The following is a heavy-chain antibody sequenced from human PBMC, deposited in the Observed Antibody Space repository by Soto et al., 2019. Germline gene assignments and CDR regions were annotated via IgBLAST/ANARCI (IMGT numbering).Heavy chain of an antibody. CDR1: GFTFSSYG. CDR3: AKDRERYSSHKWDFSWFDP. CDR2: ISYDGSNK. V-gene: IGHV3-30*18. J-gene: IGHJ5*02. D-gene: IGHD6-13*01. Sequence: GGSLRLSCAASGFTFSSYGMHWVRQAPGKGLEWVAVISYDGSNKYYADSVKGRFTISRDNSKNTLYLQMNSLRAEDTAVYYCAKDRERYSSHKWDFSWFDPWGQGTLVTVSS.